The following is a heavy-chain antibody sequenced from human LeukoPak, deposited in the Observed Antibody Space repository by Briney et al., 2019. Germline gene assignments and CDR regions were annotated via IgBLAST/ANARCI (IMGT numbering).Heavy chain of an antibody. Sequence: PSETLSLTCTVSGGSISSGDYYWSWIRQPPGKGLEWIGYIYYSGSTYYNPSLKSRVTMSVDTSKNQFSLRLSSVTAADTAVYYCARAARGLRFLEWPQGFDYWGQGTLVTVSS. J-gene: IGHJ4*02. D-gene: IGHD3-3*01. CDR1: GGSISSGDYY. V-gene: IGHV4-30-4*08. CDR3: ARAARGLRFLEWPQGFDY. CDR2: IYYSGST.